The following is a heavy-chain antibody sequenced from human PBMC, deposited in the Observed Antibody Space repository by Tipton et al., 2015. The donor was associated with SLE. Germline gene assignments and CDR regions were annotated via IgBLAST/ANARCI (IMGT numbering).Heavy chain of an antibody. CDR1: GYPFIGYY. D-gene: IGHD3-10*01. CDR2: INPNSGGT. J-gene: IGHJ6*02. V-gene: IGHV1-2*06. CDR3: ASPGSRFRAGGMDV. Sequence: QSGAEVKKPGASVKVSCKASGYPFIGYYMHWVRQAPGQGLEWMGRINPNSGGTNYAQKFQGRVTITTDESTSTAYMELSSLRSEDTAVYYCASPGSRFRAGGMDVWGQWTPVTVSS.